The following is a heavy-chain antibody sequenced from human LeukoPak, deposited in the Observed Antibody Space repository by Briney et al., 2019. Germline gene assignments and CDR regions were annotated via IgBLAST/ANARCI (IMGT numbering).Heavy chain of an antibody. V-gene: IGHV4-61*02. Sequence: SETLSLTCTVSGGSISSGSYYWSWIRQPAGKGLEWIVRIYTSGSTNYNPSLKSRVTISVDTSKNQFSLKLSSVTAADTAVYYCARGIAARLSTYFDYWGQGTLVTVSS. CDR2: IYTSGST. J-gene: IGHJ4*02. CDR3: ARGIAARLSTYFDY. D-gene: IGHD6-6*01. CDR1: GGSISSGSYY.